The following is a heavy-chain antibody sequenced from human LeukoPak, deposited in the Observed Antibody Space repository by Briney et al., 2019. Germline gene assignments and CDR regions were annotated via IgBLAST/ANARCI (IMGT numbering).Heavy chain of an antibody. Sequence: PQTLTLTCSISGDSINSGGYYWNWIRQPPGKGLEWLGYIHSGGNAYFNPSVEGRSSISLDKSQNQFFLRLTSVTAADTAVYFCARDHYDSRGDYVVEYWGQGTLVAVSS. CDR1: GDSINSGGYY. CDR3: ARDHYDSRGDYVVEY. CDR2: IHSGGNA. V-gene: IGHV4-31*03. D-gene: IGHD3-22*01. J-gene: IGHJ4*02.